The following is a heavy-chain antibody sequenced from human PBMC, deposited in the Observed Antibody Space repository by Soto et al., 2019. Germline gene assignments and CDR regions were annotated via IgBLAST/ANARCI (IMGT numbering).Heavy chain of an antibody. CDR3: ARNIGDIVGATTVGYYFDY. Sequence: PSETLSLTCTVSGGSISSYYWSWIRQPPGKGLEWIGYIYYSGSTNYNPSLKSRVTISVDTSKNQFSLKLSSVTAADTAVYYCARNIGDIVGATTVGYYFDYWGQGTLVTVSS. D-gene: IGHD1-26*01. CDR2: IYYSGST. V-gene: IGHV4-59*01. CDR1: GGSISSYY. J-gene: IGHJ4*02.